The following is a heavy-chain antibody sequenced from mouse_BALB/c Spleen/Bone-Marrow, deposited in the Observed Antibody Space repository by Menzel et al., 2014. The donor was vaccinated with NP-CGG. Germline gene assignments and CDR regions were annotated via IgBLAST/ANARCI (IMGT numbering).Heavy chain of an antibody. CDR1: GYTFTSCW. J-gene: IGHJ4*01. CDR2: IAPGSGST. CDR3: ARFPSYYGNYGAMDY. V-gene: IGHV1S41*01. D-gene: IGHD2-1*01. Sequence: DLVKPGASVKLSCKASGYTFTSCWINWIKQRPGQGLEWIGRIAPGSGSTYYNEMFKGKATLTVDTSSGTAYIQLSSLSSEDSAVYFCARFPSYYGNYGAMDYWGQGTSVTVSS.